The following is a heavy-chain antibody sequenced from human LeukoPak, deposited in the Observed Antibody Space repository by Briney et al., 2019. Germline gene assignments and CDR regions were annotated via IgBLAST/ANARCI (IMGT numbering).Heavy chain of an antibody. J-gene: IGHJ4*02. V-gene: IGHV3-23*01. CDR1: GFAFTSYV. CDR2: ITTNGDNT. Sequence: GGSLRLSCAASGFAFTSYVMNWVRQAPGKGLEWVSTITTNGDNTYYADSVKGRFTISRDNSKNTLYLQVNSLRAEDTAIYYCAKGGRPAASRYIFDYWGQGTLVTVSS. CDR3: AKGGRPAASRYIFDY. D-gene: IGHD2-2*01.